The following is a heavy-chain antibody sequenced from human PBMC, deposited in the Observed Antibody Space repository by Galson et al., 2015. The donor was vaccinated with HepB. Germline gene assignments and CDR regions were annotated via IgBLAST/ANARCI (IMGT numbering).Heavy chain of an antibody. CDR2: ISAYNGNT. V-gene: IGHV1-18*01. J-gene: IGHJ6*02. D-gene: IGHD6-19*01. CDR3: ARDGPRSIAVAGANYYYYGMDV. CDR1: GYTFTSYG. Sequence: SVKVSCKASGYTFTSYGISWVRQAPGQGLEWMGWISAYNGNTSYAQKLQGRVTMTTDTSTSTAYMELRSLRSDDTAVYYCARDGPRSIAVAGANYYYYGMDVWGQGTTVTVSS.